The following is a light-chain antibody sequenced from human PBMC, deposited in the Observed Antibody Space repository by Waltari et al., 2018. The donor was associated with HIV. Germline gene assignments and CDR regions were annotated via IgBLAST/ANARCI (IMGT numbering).Light chain of an antibody. V-gene: IGLV2-11*01. CDR3: CSYAGAYTYV. CDR2: EGS. CDR1: SSDIGYFDY. Sequence: QSALTQPRSVSGSPGQSVTISCTGTSSDIGYFDYVSWYQQYPGTAPKVIIYEGSQRPAGCTDRFTASKSGITASLTISGLQDEDEAHYYCCSYAGAYTYVFGTGTKVTVL. J-gene: IGLJ1*01.